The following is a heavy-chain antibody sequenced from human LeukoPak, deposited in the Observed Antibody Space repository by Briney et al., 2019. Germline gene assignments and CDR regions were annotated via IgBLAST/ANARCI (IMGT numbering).Heavy chain of an antibody. V-gene: IGHV3-21*04. J-gene: IGHJ4*02. CDR1: GFTFSSYS. CDR3: ARETGYSSGWRSRNFDY. CDR2: ISSSSSYI. Sequence: PGGSLRLSCAASGFTFSSYSMNWVRQAPGKGLEWVPSISSSSSYIYYADSVKGRFTISRDNARNSLYLQMNSLRAEDTAVYYCARETGYSSGWRSRNFDYWGQGTLVTVSS. D-gene: IGHD6-19*01.